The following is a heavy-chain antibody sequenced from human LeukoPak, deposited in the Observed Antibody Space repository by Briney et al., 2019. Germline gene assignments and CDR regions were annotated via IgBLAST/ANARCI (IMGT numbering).Heavy chain of an antibody. J-gene: IGHJ5*02. D-gene: IGHD5-18*01. CDR1: GGPISRSSYS. Sequence: KPSETLSLTCTVSGGPISRSSYSWGWVRQPPGKGLEWIGSMYNSGTAYYNSSLKSRVTISVDTSKNQFSLKLSSVTAADTAVYYCARVGRRGYRVNNWFDPWGQGTLVTVSS. CDR3: ARVGRRGYRVNNWFDP. V-gene: IGHV4-39*07. CDR2: MYNSGTA.